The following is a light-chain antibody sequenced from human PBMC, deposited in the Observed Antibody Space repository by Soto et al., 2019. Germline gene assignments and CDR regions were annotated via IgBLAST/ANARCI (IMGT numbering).Light chain of an antibody. Sequence: QAVLTQPPSVSAAPGQKVTISCSGSSSNIGNNYVSWYQQIPGTAPKLLIYDNNERPSGVPDRFSGSKSGTSATLGITGLQTGDEADYYCGTWDTSLSAVMFGGGTKVTVL. J-gene: IGLJ3*02. V-gene: IGLV1-51*01. CDR1: SSNIGNNY. CDR3: GTWDTSLSAVM. CDR2: DNN.